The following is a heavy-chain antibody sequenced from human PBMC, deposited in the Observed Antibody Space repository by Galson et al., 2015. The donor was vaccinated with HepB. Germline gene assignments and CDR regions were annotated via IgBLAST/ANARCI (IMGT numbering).Heavy chain of an antibody. CDR3: ARDPAKVTTQVRGDY. CDR2: ISAYNANT. V-gene: IGHV1-18*04. D-gene: IGHD4-11*01. J-gene: IGHJ4*02. CDR1: GYTFTSYG. Sequence: SVKVSCKASGYTFTSYGISWVRQAPGQGLEWMGWISAYNANTNYAQKLQGRVTMTTDTSTSTAYMELRSLRSDDTAVYYCARDPAKVTTQVRGDYWGQGTLVTVSS.